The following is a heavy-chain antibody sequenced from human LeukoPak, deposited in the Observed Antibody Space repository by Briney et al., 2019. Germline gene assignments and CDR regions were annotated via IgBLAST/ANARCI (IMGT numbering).Heavy chain of an antibody. V-gene: IGHV4-39*01. D-gene: IGHD5-18*01. CDR2: IYYSGST. CDR3: ASTVGTAMVNY. J-gene: IGHJ4*02. Sequence: SSETLSLTCTVSGGSISSSSYYWGWIRQPPGKGLEWNGSIYYSGSTYYNPSLKRRVTISVDTSKNQFSLKLSSVTAADTAVYYCASTVGTAMVNYWGQGTLVTVSS. CDR1: GGSISSSSYY.